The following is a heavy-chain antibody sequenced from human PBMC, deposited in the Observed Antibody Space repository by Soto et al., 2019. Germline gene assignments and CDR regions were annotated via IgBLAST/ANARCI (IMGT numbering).Heavy chain of an antibody. CDR2: ITSSSTTI. J-gene: IGHJ5*02. CDR3: ARDNALAGSFDP. D-gene: IGHD6-13*01. Sequence: EVQLVESGGGLVKRGGSLRLSCAASGFTFSSYSMNWVRQAPGKGPEWISYITSSSTTIFYADSVKGRFTISRDNAKNTLYLQMNSLRDEDTAVYYCARDNALAGSFDPWGQGTLVTVSS. V-gene: IGHV3-48*02. CDR1: GFTFSSYS.